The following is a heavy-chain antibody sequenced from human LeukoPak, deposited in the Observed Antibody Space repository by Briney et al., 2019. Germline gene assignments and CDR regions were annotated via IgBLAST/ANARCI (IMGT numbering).Heavy chain of an antibody. CDR3: ARDPVEWELLLDY. V-gene: IGHV3-7*01. J-gene: IGHJ4*02. D-gene: IGHD1-26*01. Sequence: GGSLRLSCVGSGFTFSRYWLNWVRQAPGKGLEWVANMNQDGSEIYYLDSVKGRFTISRDNAKNSVFLQMSGLRVEDTAVYYCARDPVEWELLLDYWGQGTLVTVSS. CDR2: MNQDGSEI. CDR1: GFTFSRYW.